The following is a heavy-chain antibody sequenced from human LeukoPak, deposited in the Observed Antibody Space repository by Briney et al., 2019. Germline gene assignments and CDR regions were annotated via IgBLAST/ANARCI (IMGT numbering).Heavy chain of an antibody. J-gene: IGHJ4*02. CDR3: VKQNY. V-gene: IGHV3-9*01. CDR1: GFTFDDYA. Sequence: GGSLRLSCAASGFTFDDYAMHCVRQAPGKGLEWVSGISWNSGSIGYADSVKGRFTISRDNAKNSLYLQMNSLRAEDTALYYCVKQNYWGQGTLVTVSS. CDR2: ISWNSGSI.